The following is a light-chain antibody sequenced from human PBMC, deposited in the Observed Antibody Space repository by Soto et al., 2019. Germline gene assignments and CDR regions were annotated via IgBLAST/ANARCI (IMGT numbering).Light chain of an antibody. CDR1: QSVRSY. J-gene: IGKJ4*01. Sequence: EIVLTQSPATLSLSPGERATLSCRASQSVRSYLAWYQQKPGQAPRLLIYDASNRATGIPARFSGSGSGTDFPLTISSLEPEDFAVYYCQQRSIWPPLTFGGGTKVEIK. CDR3: QQRSIWPPLT. V-gene: IGKV3-11*01. CDR2: DAS.